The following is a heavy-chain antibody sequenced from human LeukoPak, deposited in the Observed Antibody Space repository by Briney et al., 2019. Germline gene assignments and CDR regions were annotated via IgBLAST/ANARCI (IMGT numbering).Heavy chain of an antibody. Sequence: ASVKVSCKASGGTFSSYAISWVRQAPGQGLEWMGWINPNSGGTNYAQKFQGWVTMTRDTSISTAYMELSRLRSDDTAVYYCARVKIAAAGAFDYWGQGTLVTVSS. CDR2: INPNSGGT. CDR1: GGTFSSYA. D-gene: IGHD6-13*01. CDR3: ARVKIAAAGAFDY. J-gene: IGHJ4*02. V-gene: IGHV1-2*04.